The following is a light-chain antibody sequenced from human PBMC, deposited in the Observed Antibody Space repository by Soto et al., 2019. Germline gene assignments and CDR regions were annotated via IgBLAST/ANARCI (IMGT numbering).Light chain of an antibody. CDR2: EVS. J-gene: IGLJ2*01. V-gene: IGLV2-14*01. Sequence: QSALTQPASVSGSPGQSITISCAGTSSDIGAYNYVSWYQQHPGRAPKLMLYEVSHRPSGVANRFSGSKSANTASLTISGLQHADEDDYYCASYTGTSTDVLFGGGTKLTVL. CDR3: ASYTGTSTDVL. CDR1: SSDIGAYNY.